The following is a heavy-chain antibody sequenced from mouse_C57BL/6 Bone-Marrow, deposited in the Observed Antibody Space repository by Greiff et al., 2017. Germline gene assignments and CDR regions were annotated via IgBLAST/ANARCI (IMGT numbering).Heavy chain of an antibody. J-gene: IGHJ2*01. CDR3: ALSSIATVVYFDY. D-gene: IGHD1-1*01. V-gene: IGHV14-3*01. Sequence: EVQLQQSVAELVRPGASVKLSCTASGFNIKNTYMHWVKQRPEQGLEWIGRIDPANGNTKYAPKFQGKATITADTSSNTAYLQLSSLTTEDTAIYCCALSSIATVVYFDYWGQGTTLTVSS. CDR2: IDPANGNT. CDR1: GFNIKNTY.